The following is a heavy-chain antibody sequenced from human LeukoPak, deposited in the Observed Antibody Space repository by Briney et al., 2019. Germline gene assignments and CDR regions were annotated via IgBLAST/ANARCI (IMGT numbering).Heavy chain of an antibody. D-gene: IGHD1-26*01. CDR3: AREGWELGAFDI. Sequence: PSETLSLTCTVSGGSISSGSYYWSWIRQPAGKGLEWIGRIYTSGSTNYNPSLKSRVTISVDTSKNQFSLKLSSVTAADTAVYYCAREGWELGAFDIWGQGTMVTVSS. J-gene: IGHJ3*02. CDR2: IYTSGST. CDR1: GGSISSGSYY. V-gene: IGHV4-61*02.